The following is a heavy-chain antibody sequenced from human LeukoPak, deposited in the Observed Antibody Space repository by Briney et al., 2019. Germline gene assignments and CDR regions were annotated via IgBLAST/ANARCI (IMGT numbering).Heavy chain of an antibody. CDR3: AREGYSYGFDY. V-gene: IGHV3-74*01. CDR1: RFTFSSYW. CDR2: INSDGSRT. J-gene: IGHJ4*02. Sequence: PGGSLRLSCAASRFTFSSYWMHWVRQAPGKGLVWVSRINSDGSRTSYADSVKGRFTISRDNAKNTLYLQMNSLRAEDTALYYCAREGYSYGFDYWGQGTLVTVSS. D-gene: IGHD5-18*01.